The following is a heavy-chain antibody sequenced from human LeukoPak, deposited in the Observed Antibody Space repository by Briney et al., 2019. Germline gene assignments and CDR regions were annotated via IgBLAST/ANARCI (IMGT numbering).Heavy chain of an antibody. D-gene: IGHD3-9*01. Sequence: PSGTLSLTCAVSGGSISSSNWWSWVRQPPGKGLEWIGEIYHSGSTNYNPSLKSRVTISVDKSKNQFSLKLSSVTAADTAVYYCARVGVRYFDWLLGLDYWGQGTLVTVSS. CDR2: IYHSGST. V-gene: IGHV4-4*02. CDR3: ARVGVRYFDWLLGLDY. J-gene: IGHJ4*02. CDR1: GGSISSSNW.